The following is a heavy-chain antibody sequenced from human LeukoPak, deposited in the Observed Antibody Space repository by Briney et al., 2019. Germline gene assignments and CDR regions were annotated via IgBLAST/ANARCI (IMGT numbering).Heavy chain of an antibody. Sequence: GGSLRLSCSTFGFTFSSYAMHWVRQAPGKGLEYVSAISTNGGSTYYADSVKGRFTISRDNSKNTLYLQMSSLRAEDTAVYYCVPLGYCSGTNCPHYWGQGALVAVSS. CDR1: GFTFSSYA. V-gene: IGHV3-64D*06. CDR2: ISTNGGST. CDR3: VPLGYCSGTNCPHY. D-gene: IGHD2-2*01. J-gene: IGHJ4*02.